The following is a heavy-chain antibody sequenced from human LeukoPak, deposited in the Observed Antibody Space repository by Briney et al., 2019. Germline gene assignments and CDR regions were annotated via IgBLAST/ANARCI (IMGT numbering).Heavy chain of an antibody. V-gene: IGHV4-38-2*02. CDR3: GSNWSDFDY. Sequence: SETLSLTCTVSGYSITSGHYWGWIRQPPGKGLEWIGSLYEGETTYYNPSLKTRLTISLDTSKNQFSLRLSSVTAADTAVYYCGSNWSDFDYWGQGILVTVSS. CDR2: LYEGETT. D-gene: IGHD1-1*01. J-gene: IGHJ4*02. CDR1: GYSITSGHY.